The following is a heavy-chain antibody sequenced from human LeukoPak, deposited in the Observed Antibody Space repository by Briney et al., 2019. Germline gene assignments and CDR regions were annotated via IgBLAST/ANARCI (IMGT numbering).Heavy chain of an antibody. CDR2: ISGSGGST. V-gene: IGHV3-23*01. Sequence: GGSLRLSCAASGFTFSSYAMSWVRQAPGKGLEWVSAISGSGGSTYYADSVKGRFTISRDNSKNTLYLQMNSLRAEDTAVYYCAKDTPIPPDRSSTSCSRSYYYYGMDVWGQGTTVTVSS. J-gene: IGHJ6*02. CDR3: AKDTPIPPDRSSTSCSRSYYYYGMDV. D-gene: IGHD2-2*01. CDR1: GFTFSSYA.